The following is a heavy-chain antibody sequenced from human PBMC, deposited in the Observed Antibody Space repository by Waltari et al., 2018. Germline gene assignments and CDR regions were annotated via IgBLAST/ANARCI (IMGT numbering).Heavy chain of an antibody. CDR1: GGSISSYY. D-gene: IGHD4-17*01. CDR2: IYYSGST. Sequence: QVQLQESGPGLVKPSETLSLTCTVSGGSISSYYWSWIRQPPGKGLEWIGYIYYSGSTNYNPSLKSRVTISVDTSKNQFSLKLSSVTAADTAVYYCARVPTWPLTVTDWYFDLWGRGTLVTVXS. V-gene: IGHV4-59*01. J-gene: IGHJ2*01. CDR3: ARVPTWPLTVTDWYFDL.